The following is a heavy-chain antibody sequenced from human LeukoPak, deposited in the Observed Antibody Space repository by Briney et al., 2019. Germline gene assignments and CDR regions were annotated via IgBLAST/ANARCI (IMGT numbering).Heavy chain of an antibody. D-gene: IGHD3-22*01. CDR3: ARAGYYDSSGYPAWDY. J-gene: IGHJ4*02. CDR1: GFTFSSYS. CDR2: ISSSSSYI. V-gene: IGHV3-21*01. Sequence: GGSLRLSCAASGFTFSSYSMNWVRQAPGKGPEWVSSISSSSSYIYYADSVKGRFTISRDNAKNSLYLQMNSLRAEDTAVYYCARAGYYDSSGYPAWDYWGQGTLVTVSS.